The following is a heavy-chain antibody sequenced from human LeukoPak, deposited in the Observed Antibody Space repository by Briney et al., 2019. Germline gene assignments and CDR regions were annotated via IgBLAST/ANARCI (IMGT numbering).Heavy chain of an antibody. J-gene: IGHJ3*02. CDR2: INWNGGST. CDR3: ANLGVTMVRGVNYDAFDI. V-gene: IGHV3-20*04. Sequence: GGSLRLSCAASGFTFDDYGMSWVRQAPGKGLEWVSGINWNGGSTSYADSVKGRFTISRDNAKNSLYLQMNSLRAEDTAVYYCANLGVTMVRGVNYDAFDIWGQGTMVTVSS. D-gene: IGHD3-10*01. CDR1: GFTFDDYG.